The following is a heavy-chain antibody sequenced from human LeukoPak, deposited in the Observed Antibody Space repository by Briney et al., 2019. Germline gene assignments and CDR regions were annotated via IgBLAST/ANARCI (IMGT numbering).Heavy chain of an antibody. J-gene: IGHJ6*03. CDR1: GGSISSYY. D-gene: IGHD3-10*01. Sequence: SETLSLTCTVSGGSISSYYWSWIRQPPRKGLEWIGYIYYSGSTNYNPSLKSRVTMSVDTSKNQFSLKVNSVTAADTAVYYCARVYDSGSQAYFYYMDVWGKGTTVTISS. CDR3: ARVYDSGSQAYFYYMDV. V-gene: IGHV4-59*01. CDR2: IYYSGST.